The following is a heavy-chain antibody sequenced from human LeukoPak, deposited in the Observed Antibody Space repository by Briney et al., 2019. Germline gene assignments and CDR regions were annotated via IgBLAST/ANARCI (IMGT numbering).Heavy chain of an antibody. CDR2: INPNGGGT. CDR1: GYTFTGYY. Sequence: GASVKVSCKASGYTFTGYYMHWVRQAPGQGLEWMGWINPNGGGTNYAQKFQGRVTMTRDTSISTAYMELSRLRSDDTAVYYCARHGAYYSYYYYMDVWGKGTTVTVSS. CDR3: ARHGAYYSYYYYMDV. V-gene: IGHV1-2*02. D-gene: IGHD3-10*01. J-gene: IGHJ6*03.